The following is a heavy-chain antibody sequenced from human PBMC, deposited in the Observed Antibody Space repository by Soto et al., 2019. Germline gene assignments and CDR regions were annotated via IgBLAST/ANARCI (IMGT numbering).Heavy chain of an antibody. V-gene: IGHV3-49*03. CDR1: GFTFGDYA. Sequence: PGGSLRLSCTTFGFTFGDYAMSWFRQAPGKGLEWVGVVRSKAYGGTTDYAASVKGRFDISRDDSKSIAYLQMNSVTTEDSAVYFCAGYTYTGRYSYYVMDVWGPGTTVTVSS. CDR3: AGYTYTGRYSYYVMDV. D-gene: IGHD2-15*01. CDR2: VRSKAYGGTT. J-gene: IGHJ6*02.